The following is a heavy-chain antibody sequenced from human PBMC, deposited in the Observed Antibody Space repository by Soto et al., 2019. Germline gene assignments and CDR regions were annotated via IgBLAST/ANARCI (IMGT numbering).Heavy chain of an antibody. CDR3: QWGFGIAAAGTDY. D-gene: IGHD6-13*01. CDR1: GFTFSSYS. Sequence: GGSLRLSCAASGFTFSSYSMNWVRQAPGKGLEWVSSISSSSSYIYYADSVKGRFTISRDNAKNSLYLQMNSLRAEDTAVYYCQWGFGIAAAGTDYWGQGTLVTVSS. J-gene: IGHJ4*02. CDR2: ISSSSSYI. V-gene: IGHV3-21*01.